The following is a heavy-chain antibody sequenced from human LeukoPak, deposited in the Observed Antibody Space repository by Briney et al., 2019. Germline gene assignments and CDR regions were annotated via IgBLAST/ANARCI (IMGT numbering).Heavy chain of an antibody. CDR1: GYTFTGHY. Sequence: ASVKVSCKASGYTFTGHYMHWVRQAPGQGLEWMGWIHAGTGDTNYAQKFQGRFTMTRDTSINTLYMELNRLTSDDTAVYFCARDESWGPDYWGQGTLVTVSS. CDR2: IHAGTGDT. V-gene: IGHV1-2*02. J-gene: IGHJ4*02. D-gene: IGHD7-27*01. CDR3: ARDESWGPDY.